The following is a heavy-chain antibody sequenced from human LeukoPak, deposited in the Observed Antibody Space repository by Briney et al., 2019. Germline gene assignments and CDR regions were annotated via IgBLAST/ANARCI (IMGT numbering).Heavy chain of an antibody. CDR3: ASHTVANPRGHYYYMDV. J-gene: IGHJ6*03. CDR1: GGTFSSYA. CDR2: IIPSFGTA. Sequence: PLASVKVSCKASGGTFSSYAISWVRQAPGQGLEWMGGIIPSFGTANYAQKFQGRVTITTDESTSTAYMELSSLRSEDTAVYYCASHTVANPRGHYYYMDVWGKGTTVTVSS. D-gene: IGHD4-23*01. V-gene: IGHV1-69*05.